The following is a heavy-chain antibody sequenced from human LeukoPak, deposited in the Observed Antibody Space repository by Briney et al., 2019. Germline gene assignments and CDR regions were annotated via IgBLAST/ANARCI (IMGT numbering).Heavy chain of an antibody. V-gene: IGHV1-18*01. J-gene: IGHJ4*02. CDR2: ISAYNGNT. D-gene: IGHD6-19*01. CDR1: GYTFSSYG. Sequence: GASVKVSCKTSGYTFSSYGITWVRQAPGQGLEWMGWISAYNGNTYYAQKLQDRVTMTTDASTSTAYMELRSLGSDDTAVYYCARDTSGWYFGDGPDYWGQGTLVTVSS. CDR3: ARDTSGWYFGDGPDY.